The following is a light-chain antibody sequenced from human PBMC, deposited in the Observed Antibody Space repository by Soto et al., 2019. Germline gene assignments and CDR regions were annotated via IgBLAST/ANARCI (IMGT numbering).Light chain of an antibody. Sequence: EIVLTQSPGTLSLSPGERATLSCRASQSVSNNLAWYQQKPGQAPRLLISGASSRATGIPDRFSGSGSGTDFTLTISGLEPEDFALYYCQHYGSSPITFGQGTRREIK. CDR1: QSVSNN. V-gene: IGKV3-20*01. CDR3: QHYGSSPIT. CDR2: GAS. J-gene: IGKJ5*01.